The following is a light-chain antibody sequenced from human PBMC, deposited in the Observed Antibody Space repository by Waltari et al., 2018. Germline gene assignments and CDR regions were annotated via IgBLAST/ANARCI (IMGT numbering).Light chain of an antibody. CDR3: QQYHSVPRT. Sequence: DIQLTQSPSFLSASVGDRVTITCRASRGFSSTYLLWYQQKPGKAPNLLIYAASTLQSGVPSRFNGSGSGAEFTLTISSLQPEDFATYYCQQYHSVPRTFGQGTKVEI. CDR1: RGFSSTY. CDR2: AAS. J-gene: IGKJ1*01. V-gene: IGKV1-9*01.